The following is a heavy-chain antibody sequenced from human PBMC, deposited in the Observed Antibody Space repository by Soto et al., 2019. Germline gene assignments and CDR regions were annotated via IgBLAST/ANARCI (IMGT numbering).Heavy chain of an antibody. CDR2: ISAYNGNT. V-gene: IGHV1-18*01. CDR1: GYTFTSYG. D-gene: IGHD2-21*02. J-gene: IGHJ5*02. Sequence: GASVKVSCKASGYTFTSYGISWVRQAPGQGLEWMGWISAYNGNTNYAQKLQGRVTMTTDTSTSTAYMELRSLRSDDTAVYYCAREVEYCGGDCLVDWFDPWGQGTLVTVSS. CDR3: AREVEYCGGDCLVDWFDP.